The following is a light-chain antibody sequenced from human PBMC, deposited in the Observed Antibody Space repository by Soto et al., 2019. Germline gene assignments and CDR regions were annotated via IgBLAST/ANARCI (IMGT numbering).Light chain of an antibody. CDR1: QSVSVN. V-gene: IGKV3-15*01. CDR3: LKYNSWPYP. Sequence: EVVMTQSPGTLSVSPGEGATLSCRASQSVSVNLAWYQHRPGQPPRPLIYYASTRAIGVPARFSGRGSGTDFTLTISSLQSEDFAIYYCLKYNSWPYPFGRGTKLEI. J-gene: IGKJ2*01. CDR2: YAS.